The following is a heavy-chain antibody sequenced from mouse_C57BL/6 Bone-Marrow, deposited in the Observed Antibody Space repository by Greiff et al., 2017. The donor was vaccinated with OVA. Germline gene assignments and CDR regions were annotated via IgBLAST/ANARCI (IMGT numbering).Heavy chain of an antibody. Sequence: QVQLQQPGAELVKPGASVKMSCKASGYTFTSYWITWVKQRPGQGLEWIGDIYPGSGSTNYNEKFKSKATLTVDTSSSTAYMQLSSLTSEDSAVDYCARSRFNYWYFDVWGTGTTVTVSS. CDR2: IYPGSGST. V-gene: IGHV1-55*01. CDR1: GYTFTSYW. J-gene: IGHJ1*03. CDR3: ARSRFNYWYFDV.